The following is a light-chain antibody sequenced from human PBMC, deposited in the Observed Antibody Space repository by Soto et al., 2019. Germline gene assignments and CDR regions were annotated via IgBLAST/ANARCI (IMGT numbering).Light chain of an antibody. J-gene: IGKJ4*01. CDR3: QQANSLPLT. CDR1: QSISSW. V-gene: IGKV1-12*01. CDR2: TAS. Sequence: DIQMTQAPSSVSASLGDRVTITCRASQSISSWLAWYQQKPGKAPKLLIYTASSLESGVPSRFSGRGSGTDFTLTISSLQPEDFATYYCQQANSLPLTFGGGRNVDVK.